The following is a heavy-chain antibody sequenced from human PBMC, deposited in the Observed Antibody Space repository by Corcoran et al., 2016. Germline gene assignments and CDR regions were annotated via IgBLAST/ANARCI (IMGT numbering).Heavy chain of an antibody. D-gene: IGHD5-12*01. CDR2: TLYRSKWDH. J-gene: IGHJ4*02. Sequence: QVQLRQSSPGLVKPSQTLSLTCAISGDSVSSKSAAWNWIRQSPSRGLEWLGRTLYRSKWDHDYAESVKSRITLSADTSKNHLSLHLNFVTPEDSAIYYCARERDGYRPFYYWGQGTLVTVSS. V-gene: IGHV6-1*01. CDR3: ARERDGYRPFYY. CDR1: GDSVSSKSAA.